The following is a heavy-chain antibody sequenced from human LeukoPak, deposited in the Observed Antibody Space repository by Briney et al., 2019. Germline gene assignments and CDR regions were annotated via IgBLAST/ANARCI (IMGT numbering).Heavy chain of an antibody. Sequence: PGGFLRLSCAASGFTFSSYSMNWVRQAPGKGLEWVSYISSSSSTIYYADSVKGRFTISRDNSKNTLYLQMNSLRLEDTAVYYCATIVASPDYWGQGTLVTVSS. CDR2: ISSSSSTI. V-gene: IGHV3-48*01. CDR1: GFTFSSYS. D-gene: IGHD5-12*01. J-gene: IGHJ4*02. CDR3: ATIVASPDY.